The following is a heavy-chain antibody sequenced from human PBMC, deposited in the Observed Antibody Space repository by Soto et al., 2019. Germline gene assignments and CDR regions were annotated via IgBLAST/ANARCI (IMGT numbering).Heavy chain of an antibody. CDR3: ARDFSGYNLYYFDY. V-gene: IGHV3-7*01. D-gene: IGHD3-22*01. CDR2: IKEDGSET. CDR1: GFTFTNYW. Sequence: GGFLRLSCAVSGFTFTNYWMTWFRQAPLKVLEWVANIKEDGSETYYLDSVKVRFTISRDNAKKSLYLQMNSLRAEDTAIYYCARDFSGYNLYYFDYWGQGTLVTVSS. J-gene: IGHJ4*02.